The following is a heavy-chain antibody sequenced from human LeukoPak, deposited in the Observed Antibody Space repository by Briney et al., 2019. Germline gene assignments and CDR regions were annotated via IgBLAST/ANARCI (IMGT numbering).Heavy chain of an antibody. CDR2: IRTKANSSAT. Sequence: XWVRXXSGKXLDWVALIRTKANSSATAYAASLKGRFTISRDDSKNTAYLQMNSLKTEDTAVYYYTSDLIWGQGTMVTVSS. J-gene: IGHJ3*02. CDR3: TSDLI. V-gene: IGHV3-73*01.